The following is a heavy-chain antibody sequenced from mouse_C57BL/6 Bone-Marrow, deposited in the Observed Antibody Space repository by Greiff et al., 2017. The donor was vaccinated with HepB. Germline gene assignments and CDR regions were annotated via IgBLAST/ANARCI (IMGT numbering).Heavy chain of an antibody. CDR1: GFSINSDCY. CDR2: TFYSGIT. D-gene: IGHD1-1*01. CDR3: ASPYYGSSYEGAMDY. V-gene: IGHV3-3*01. Sequence: EVQVVESGPSLVRPSQTLSLTCTVTGFSINSDCYWIWIRQFPGNKLEYIGYTFYSGITYYNPSLESRTYITRDTSKNQFSLKLSSVTTEDTATYYCASPYYGSSYEGAMDYWGQGTSVTVSS. J-gene: IGHJ4*01.